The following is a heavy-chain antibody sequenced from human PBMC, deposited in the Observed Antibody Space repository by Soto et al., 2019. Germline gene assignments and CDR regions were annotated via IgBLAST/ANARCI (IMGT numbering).Heavy chain of an antibody. D-gene: IGHD3-16*02. J-gene: IGHJ4*02. CDR2: ISYDGRNI. CDR3: TKDMDDKVWGSYRPDFDY. CDR1: GFSFSNYG. Sequence: PGGSLRLSCAASGFSFSNYGMHWVRQAPGKGLEWVAVISYDGRNIYYADSVKGRFTISRDNSKNTLYLQINSLRPEDTAFYYCTKDMDDKVWGSYRPDFDYWGQGTLVTVSS. V-gene: IGHV3-30*18.